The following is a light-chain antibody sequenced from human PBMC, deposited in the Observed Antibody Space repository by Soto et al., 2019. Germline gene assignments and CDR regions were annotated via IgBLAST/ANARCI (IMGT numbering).Light chain of an antibody. Sequence: EIVLTQSPATLSLSPGERATRSCRASESVSSFLAWYQQKPGQALRLLIYDTSNRATGIPARFSGSGSGTDFTLTISSLEPEDVAVYYCHQRINWPPFTLGPGTKVDIK. V-gene: IGKV3-11*01. CDR1: ESVSSF. J-gene: IGKJ3*01. CDR2: DTS. CDR3: HQRINWPPFT.